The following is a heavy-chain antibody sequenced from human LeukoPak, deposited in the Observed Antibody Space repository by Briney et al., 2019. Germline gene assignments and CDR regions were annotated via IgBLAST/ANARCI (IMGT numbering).Heavy chain of an antibody. CDR3: AKPALYYGDYVSTWGRFDY. CDR1: GFTFSSYG. CDR2: ISGSGGST. D-gene: IGHD4-17*01. V-gene: IGHV3-23*01. J-gene: IGHJ4*02. Sequence: PGGSLRLSCAASGFTFSSYGMSWVRQAPGKGLEWVSAISGSGGSTYYADSVKGRLTISRDNSKNTLYLQMNSLRAEDTAVYYCAKPALYYGDYVSTWGRFDYWGQGTLVTVSS.